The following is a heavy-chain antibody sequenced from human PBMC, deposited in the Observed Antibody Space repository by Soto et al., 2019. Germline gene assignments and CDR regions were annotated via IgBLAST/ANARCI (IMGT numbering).Heavy chain of an antibody. V-gene: IGHV3-73*02. CDR3: TRRSAGAGSFDY. CDR1: GFTFSGSA. CDR2: IRSKANSYAT. Sequence: EVQLVESGGGLVQPGGSLKLSCAASGFTFSGSAMHWVRQASGKGLEWVGRIRSKANSYATAYAASVKGRITIFRDDSKNTEYLQMNSLKSEDTAVYYGTRRSAGAGSFDYWGQGTLVTVSS. D-gene: IGHD1-1*01. J-gene: IGHJ4*02.